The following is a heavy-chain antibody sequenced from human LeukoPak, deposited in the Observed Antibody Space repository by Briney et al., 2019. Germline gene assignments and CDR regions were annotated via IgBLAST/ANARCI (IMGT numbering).Heavy chain of an antibody. CDR1: GFTFSSYS. CDR3: VRDPNALDY. J-gene: IGHJ4*02. CDR2: ITRTSGTI. V-gene: IGHV3-48*01. Sequence: PGGSLRLSCVGSGFTFSSYSMNWVRQAPGKGLEWVSYITRTSGTICYAGSVEGRFTISRDNARNSLYLQMNSLRAEDTAVYYCVRDPNALDYWGQGTLVTVSS.